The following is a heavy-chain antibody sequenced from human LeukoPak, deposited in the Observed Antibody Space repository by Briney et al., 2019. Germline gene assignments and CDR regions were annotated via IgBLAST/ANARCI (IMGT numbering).Heavy chain of an antibody. CDR1: GFTFSNYW. J-gene: IGHJ4*02. Sequence: GGSLRLSCAASGFTFSNYWIHWVRQAPGKALVWVSRNDNAGSITTYADSVKGRFTISRDNAENTLYLQMNSLRVEDTAVYYCVRSAFHAGSGNYYDYWGQGTLVTVSS. CDR2: NDNAGSIT. V-gene: IGHV3-74*03. CDR3: VRSAFHAGSGNYYDY. D-gene: IGHD3-22*01.